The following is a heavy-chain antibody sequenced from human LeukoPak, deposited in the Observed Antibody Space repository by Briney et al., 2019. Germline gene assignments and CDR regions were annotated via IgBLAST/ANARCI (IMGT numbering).Heavy chain of an antibody. CDR2: FYNSGRS. D-gene: IGHD3-16*01. V-gene: IGHV4-59*01. J-gene: IGHJ4*02. Sequence: SETLSLTCTVSDDSISDYYRGWIRQTPGKGLEWIGYFYNSGRSTYNPSLKSRVSISVDTSKNQFSLRLNSVILADTAVYYCTRGAGWLIDDWGQGILVTVSS. CDR3: TRGAGWLIDD. CDR1: DDSISDYY.